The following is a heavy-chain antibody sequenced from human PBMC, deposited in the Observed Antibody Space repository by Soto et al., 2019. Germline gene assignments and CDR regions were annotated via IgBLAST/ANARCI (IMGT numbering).Heavy chain of an antibody. J-gene: IGHJ4*02. V-gene: IGHV3-30-3*01. CDR3: ARDDYPYKDDSSVYHFNY. CDR2: ISYDGSNK. Sequence: HPGGSLRLSCAASGFTFSSYAMHWVRQAPGKGLEWVAVISYDGSNKYYADSVKGRFTISRDNAKNSLYLQMNSLRAEDTAVYYCARDDYPYKDDSSVYHFNYWGRGALVTVSS. CDR1: GFTFSSYA. D-gene: IGHD3-22*01.